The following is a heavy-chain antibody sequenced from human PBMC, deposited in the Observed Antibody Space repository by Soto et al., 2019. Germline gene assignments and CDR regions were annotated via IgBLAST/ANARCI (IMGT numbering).Heavy chain of an antibody. CDR2: INHSGST. Sequence: SETLSLTCAVYGGSFSGYYWSWIRQPPGKGLEWIGEINHSGSTNYNPSLKSRVTISVDTSKNQFSLKLSSVTAADTAVYYCARGAHSSGRPAVLGGMDVWGQGTTVTVSS. D-gene: IGHD6-19*01. V-gene: IGHV4-34*01. CDR3: ARGAHSSGRPAVLGGMDV. CDR1: GGSFSGYY. J-gene: IGHJ6*02.